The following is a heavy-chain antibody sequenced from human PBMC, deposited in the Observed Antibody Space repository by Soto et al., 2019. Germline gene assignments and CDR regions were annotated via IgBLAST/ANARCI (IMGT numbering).Heavy chain of an antibody. Sequence: EVQLLESGGGLVQPGGSLRLSCAASGFTFSSYAMSWVRQAPGKGLEWVSAISGSGGSTYYADSVKGRFTISRDNSKNTLYLQMNILRAEDTAVYYCAKVVEYYDFWSGYYVDYWGQGTLVTVSS. J-gene: IGHJ4*02. CDR1: GFTFSSYA. V-gene: IGHV3-23*01. CDR2: ISGSGGST. D-gene: IGHD3-3*01. CDR3: AKVVEYYDFWSGYYVDY.